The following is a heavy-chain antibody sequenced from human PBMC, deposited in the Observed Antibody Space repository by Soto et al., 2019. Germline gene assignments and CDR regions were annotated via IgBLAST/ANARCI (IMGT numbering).Heavy chain of an antibody. J-gene: IGHJ4*02. D-gene: IGHD1-26*01. Sequence: QLQLQESGPGLVKPSETLSLTCTVSGGSISSSSYYWGWIRQPPGKGLEWIGSIYYSGSTYYNPSLKSRVPMSVDTSKHQFSLKLSSVTAADTAVYYCASTRLLLGLVGALVFDYWGQGTLVTVSS. CDR1: GGSISSSSYY. CDR3: ASTRLLLGLVGALVFDY. CDR2: IYYSGST. V-gene: IGHV4-39*01.